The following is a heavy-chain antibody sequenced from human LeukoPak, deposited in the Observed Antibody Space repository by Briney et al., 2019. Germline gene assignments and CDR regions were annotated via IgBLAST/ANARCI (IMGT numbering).Heavy chain of an antibody. CDR1: GFTFSSYA. CDR3: AKDPGGNYYDSSGYYYVGYFDY. J-gene: IGHJ4*02. Sequence: PGGSLRLSCAASGFTFSSYAMSWVRQAPGKGLEWVSAISGSGGSTYYADSVKGRFTISRDNSKNTLYLQMNSLRAEDTAVYYCAKDPGGNYYDSSGYYYVGYFDYWGQGTLVTVSS. D-gene: IGHD3-22*01. CDR2: ISGSGGST. V-gene: IGHV3-23*01.